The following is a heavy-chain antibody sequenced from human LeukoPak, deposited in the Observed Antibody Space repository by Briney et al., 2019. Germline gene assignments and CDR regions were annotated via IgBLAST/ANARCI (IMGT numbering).Heavy chain of an antibody. D-gene: IGHD3-10*01. CDR2: ISGSGGST. J-gene: IGHJ6*03. CDR1: GFTFSSYG. V-gene: IGHV3-23*01. CDR3: AKGGYYGSGGPWNYYYYYMDV. Sequence: GGTLRLSCAASGFTFSSYGMSWVRQAPGKGLEWVSAISGSGGSTYYADSVKGRFTISRDNSKNTLYLQMNSLRAEDTAVYYCAKGGYYGSGGPWNYYYYYMDVWGKGTTVTISS.